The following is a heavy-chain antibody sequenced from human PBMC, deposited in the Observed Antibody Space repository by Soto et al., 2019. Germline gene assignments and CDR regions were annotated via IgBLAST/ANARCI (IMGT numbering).Heavy chain of an antibody. J-gene: IGHJ4*02. CDR1: GFSLSTSGVG. Sequence: QITLKESGPTLVKPTQTLTLTCTFSGFSLSTSGVGVGWIRQPPGQALEWLALIYWDDDKRYSPSLKSRLTITKDTSKNQVVLTMTNMDPVDTATYYCAHLTTVTLYFDYWGQGTLVTVSS. D-gene: IGHD4-17*01. CDR2: IYWDDDK. CDR3: AHLTTVTLYFDY. V-gene: IGHV2-5*02.